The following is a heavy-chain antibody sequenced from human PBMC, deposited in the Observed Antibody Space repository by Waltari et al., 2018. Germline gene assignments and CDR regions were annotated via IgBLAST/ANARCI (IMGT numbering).Heavy chain of an antibody. V-gene: IGHV3-43*01. CDR1: GFIFDDFT. CDR2: ISWDGDLT. CDR3: VKDIGGSDS. Sequence: EVHLVESGGAVVQPGGSLRLSCEASGFIFDDFTMHWFRQPPGKGLELVSLISWDGDLTYYGDSVKGRFTISRDNSKDSLYLQMNSLRSEDTALYYCVKDIGGSDSWGQGTPVTVSS. J-gene: IGHJ4*02.